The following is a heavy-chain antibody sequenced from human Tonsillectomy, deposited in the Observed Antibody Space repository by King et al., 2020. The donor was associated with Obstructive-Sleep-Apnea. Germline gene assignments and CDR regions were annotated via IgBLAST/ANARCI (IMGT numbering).Heavy chain of an antibody. CDR2: IIPIFGTT. D-gene: IGHD6-6*01. Sequence: VQLVESGAEVKKPGSSVKVSCKASGGTFSSYSITWVRQAPGQGLEWMGGIIPIFGTTNYAQKFQGRVTITADESTSTAYMELSSLRSEDTAVYYCARDKGITARQAFDIWGQGTMGTVSS. V-gene: IGHV1-69*01. J-gene: IGHJ3*02. CDR1: GGTFSSYS. CDR3: ARDKGITARQAFDI.